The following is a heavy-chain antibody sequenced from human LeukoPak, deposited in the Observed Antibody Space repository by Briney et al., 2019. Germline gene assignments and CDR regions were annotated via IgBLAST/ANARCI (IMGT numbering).Heavy chain of an antibody. V-gene: IGHV3-13*01. J-gene: IGHJ4*02. CDR2: IGTAGDI. D-gene: IGHD6-19*01. CDR3: ARGDQWLVLFDY. Sequence: GGSLRLSCAASGFTFSNYDMHWVRQATGKGLEWVSGIGTAGDIYYPGSVKGRFTISRDNAKNSLYLQMNSLRAEDTAVYYCARGDQWLVLFDYWGQGTLVTVSS. CDR1: GFTFSNYD.